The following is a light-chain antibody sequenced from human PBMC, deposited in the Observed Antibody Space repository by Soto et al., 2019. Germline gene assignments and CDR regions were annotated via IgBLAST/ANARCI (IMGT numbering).Light chain of an antibody. CDR1: QSISTY. J-gene: IGKJ2*02. CDR2: AAS. Sequence: DIQMTQSPSSLSASVGDRVTITCRASQSISTYLNWYQQKVGKAPKLLIYAASSLQRGVPSRFTGSESGTDFARTMSLLQAADFATYCCHQSYSTPRTFGQAATLQIK. V-gene: IGKV1-39*01. CDR3: HQSYSTPRT.